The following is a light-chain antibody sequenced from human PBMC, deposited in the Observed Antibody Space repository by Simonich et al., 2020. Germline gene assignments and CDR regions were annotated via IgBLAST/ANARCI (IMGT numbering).Light chain of an antibody. CDR1: QSISSW. J-gene: IGKJ1*01. Sequence: DIQMTQSPSTLSASVGDRVTITCPASQSISSWLAWYQQKPGKAPKLLIYKASSLESGVPSRFSGRGSGTEFTLTISSLQPDDFATYYCQQYNSYSRTFGQGPKVEIK. V-gene: IGKV1-5*03. CDR2: KAS. CDR3: QQYNSYSRT.